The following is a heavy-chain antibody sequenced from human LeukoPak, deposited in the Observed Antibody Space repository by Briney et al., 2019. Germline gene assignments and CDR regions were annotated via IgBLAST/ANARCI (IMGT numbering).Heavy chain of an antibody. Sequence: SETLSLTCTVSGGSISGYYWSWIRQPPGKALEWIGYIHSSGNTVYNPSLKSRVTIAVDTSKNQFSLKLSSVTAVDTAIHYCVRHGGSYFIYWGQGTLVTVSS. V-gene: IGHV4-59*08. CDR3: VRHGGSYFIY. D-gene: IGHD1-26*01. CDR2: IHSSGNT. J-gene: IGHJ4*02. CDR1: GGSISGYY.